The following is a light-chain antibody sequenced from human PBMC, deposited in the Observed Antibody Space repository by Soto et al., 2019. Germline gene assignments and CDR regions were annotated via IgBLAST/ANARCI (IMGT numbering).Light chain of an antibody. Sequence: EILLSQSPVTPSLSPVERATLSCRASQSVSRSLAWYQQKPGQAPRLLVYDASNRATGIPAKFSGSGSGTDFTLTISSLEPEDFAVYFCQHRGNWPLTFGGGTKWIS. CDR1: QSVSRS. CDR2: DAS. J-gene: IGKJ4*01. V-gene: IGKV3-11*01. CDR3: QHRGNWPLT.